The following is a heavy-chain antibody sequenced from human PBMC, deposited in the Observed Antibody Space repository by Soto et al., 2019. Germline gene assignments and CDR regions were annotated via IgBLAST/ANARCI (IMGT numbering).Heavy chain of an antibody. CDR1: GYTFTNYY. V-gene: IGHV1-46*01. CDR3: ARGFSGGWAFDY. CDR2: INPSGGYT. D-gene: IGHD6-19*01. J-gene: IGHJ4*02. Sequence: QVQLVQSGAEVKKPGASVRVSCKASGYTFTNYYIHWVRQAPGQGLEWMGIINPSGGYTSYAQKFQGRVTMTRDSSTNTFYMELSSLRSEDTAVYYCARGFSGGWAFDYWGQGTLVTVSS.